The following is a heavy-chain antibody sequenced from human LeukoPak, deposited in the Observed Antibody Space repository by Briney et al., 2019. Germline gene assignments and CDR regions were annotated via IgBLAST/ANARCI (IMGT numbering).Heavy chain of an antibody. V-gene: IGHV3-64D*06. CDR2: ISSSGGST. J-gene: IGHJ4*02. D-gene: IGHD2-15*01. Sequence: GGSLRLSCSASGFTFSSYAMHWVRQAPGKGLQYVSGISSSGGSTDYADSVKGRFTISRDNFKNTLYLQMSSLRPEDTAVYYCVKSGPHCSGCGNCYFDYWGQGTLVTVSS. CDR3: VKSGPHCSGCGNCYFDY. CDR1: GFTFSSYA.